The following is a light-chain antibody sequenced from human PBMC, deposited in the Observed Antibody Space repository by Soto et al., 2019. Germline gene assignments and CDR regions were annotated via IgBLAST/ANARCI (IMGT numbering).Light chain of an antibody. Sequence: QTVVTQEPSLTVSPGGTVTLTCASSTGAVTSGNYPSWFQQKPGQAPTTLIYTTDDKHSWTPARFSGSLLGGKAALTLSGAQPEDEAEYYFLRYYGGAHLMFGGGTKLTVL. V-gene: IGLV7-43*01. CDR2: TTD. J-gene: IGLJ3*02. CDR1: TGAVTSGNY. CDR3: LRYYGGAHLM.